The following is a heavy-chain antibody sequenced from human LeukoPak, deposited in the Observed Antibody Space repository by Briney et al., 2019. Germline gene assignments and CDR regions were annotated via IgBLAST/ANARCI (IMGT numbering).Heavy chain of an antibody. CDR3: ARAKIVVVPAARVASAFDI. D-gene: IGHD2-2*01. V-gene: IGHV4-34*01. J-gene: IGHJ3*02. Sequence: KPSETLSLTCAVYGGSFSGYYWSWIRQPPGKGLEWIGEINHSGSTNYNPSLKSRVTISVDTSKNQFSLKLSSVTAADTAVYYCARAKIVVVPAARVASAFDIWAKGQWSPSLQ. CDR1: GGSFSGYY. CDR2: INHSGST.